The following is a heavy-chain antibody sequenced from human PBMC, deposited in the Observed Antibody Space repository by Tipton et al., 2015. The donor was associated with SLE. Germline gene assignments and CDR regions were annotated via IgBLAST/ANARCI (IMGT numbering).Heavy chain of an antibody. CDR2: IYYSGST. V-gene: IGHV4-59*01. J-gene: IGHJ4*02. D-gene: IGHD6-6*01. CDR3: ARSSIAARGGFDY. CDR1: GCSISSYY. Sequence: TLSLTCTVSGCSISSYYWSWIRQPPGKGLEWIGYIYYSGSTNYNPSLKDRVTISVDTSKNQFSLKLSSVTAADTAVYYCARSSIAARGGFDYWGQGTLVTVSS.